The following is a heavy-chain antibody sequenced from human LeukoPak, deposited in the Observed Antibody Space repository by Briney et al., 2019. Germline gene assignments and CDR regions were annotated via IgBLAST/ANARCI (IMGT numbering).Heavy chain of an antibody. J-gene: IGHJ6*03. V-gene: IGHV3-53*01. CDR1: GFTVSSNY. D-gene: IGHD5-18*01. CDR2: IYSGGST. Sequence: GGSLRLSCAVSGFTVSSNYMSWVRQAPGKGLEWVSVIYSGGSTYYADSVKGRFTISRDNSKNTLYLQMNSLRAEDTAVYYCARDFSRYSYGQRYYYYYMDVWGKGTTVTVSS. CDR3: ARDFSRYSYGQRYYYYYMDV.